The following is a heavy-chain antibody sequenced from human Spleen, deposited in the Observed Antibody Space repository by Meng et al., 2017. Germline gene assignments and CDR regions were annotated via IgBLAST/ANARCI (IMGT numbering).Heavy chain of an antibody. CDR3: ARGRITMVRGVICWFDP. CDR1: GGAFSDYY. Sequence: QVQLQQWGAGLLKPSETLSLTCVVSGGAFSDYYWSWIRQPPGKGLEWIGEINHSGSTNYNPSLESRATISVDTSKNQFSLKLSSVTAADTAVYYCARGRITMVRGVICWFDPWGQGTLVTVSS. D-gene: IGHD3-10*01. J-gene: IGHJ5*02. CDR2: INHSGST. V-gene: IGHV4-34*01.